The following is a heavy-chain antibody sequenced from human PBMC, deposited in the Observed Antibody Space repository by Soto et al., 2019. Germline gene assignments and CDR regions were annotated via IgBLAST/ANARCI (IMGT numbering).Heavy chain of an antibody. CDR3: AGEPRLLISFGELHD. CDR1: GGSISSPNFY. D-gene: IGHD3-10*01. V-gene: IGHV4-31*03. J-gene: IGHJ4*02. CDR2: IYYNGTT. Sequence: PSETLSLTCTVSGGSISSPNFYWIWIRQHPGKGLEWIGHIYYNGTTYYNPTLKSRVSISVDTSKNQFSLKLSSVTAADTAVYYCAGEPRLLISFGELHDWGGGTLVTVS.